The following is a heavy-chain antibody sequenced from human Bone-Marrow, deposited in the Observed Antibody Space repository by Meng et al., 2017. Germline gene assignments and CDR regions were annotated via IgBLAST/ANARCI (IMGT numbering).Heavy chain of an antibody. CDR2: ISYDGSNK. CDR1: GFTFSSYA. CDR3: AGGAGEQWLATFDY. V-gene: IGHV3-30*01. Sequence: QVQLVESGGGVVQPGRSLRLSCAASGFTFSSYAMHWVRQAPGKGLEWVAVISYDGSNKYYADSVKGRFTISRDNSKNTLYLQMNSLRAEDTAVYYCAGGAGEQWLATFDYWGQGTLVTVSS. D-gene: IGHD6-19*01. J-gene: IGHJ4*02.